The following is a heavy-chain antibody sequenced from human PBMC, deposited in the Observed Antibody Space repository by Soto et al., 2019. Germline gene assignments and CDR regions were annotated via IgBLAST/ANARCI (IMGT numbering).Heavy chain of an antibody. V-gene: IGHV3-23*01. CDR1: GFAFSNYA. Sequence: CGSLRLSCAASGFAFSNYAMHWVRQAPGKGLEWVSSISTSIDATYYADSVKGRFTISRDDSKNTLYLQMNSLRAEDSAVYYCAKDRTVAARNFDYWGQGTKVTVYS. CDR2: ISTSIDAT. J-gene: IGHJ4*02. CDR3: AKDRTVAARNFDY. D-gene: IGHD6-6*01.